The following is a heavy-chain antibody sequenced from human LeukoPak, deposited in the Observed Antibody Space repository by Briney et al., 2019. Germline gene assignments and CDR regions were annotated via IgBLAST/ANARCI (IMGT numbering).Heavy chain of an antibody. CDR3: ATVYLGDGSAYFDY. J-gene: IGHJ4*02. D-gene: IGHD3-10*01. CDR2: IIPIFGTA. CDR1: GGTFSSYA. V-gene: IGHV1-69*13. Sequence: GASVKVSCKASGGTFSSYAISWVRQAPGQGLEWMGGIIPIFGTANYAQKFQGRVTITADESTSTAYMELSSLRSEDTAVYYCATVYLGDGSAYFDYWGQGTLVTVSS.